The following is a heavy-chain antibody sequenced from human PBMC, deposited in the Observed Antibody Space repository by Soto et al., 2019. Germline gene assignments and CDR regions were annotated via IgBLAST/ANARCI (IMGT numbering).Heavy chain of an antibody. J-gene: IGHJ4*02. CDR2: INAGNGNT. CDR3: ASESYGGEFHY. D-gene: IGHD4-17*01. CDR1: GYTFTSYA. V-gene: IGHV1-3*05. Sequence: QVQLVQSGAEEKKPGASVKVSCKASGYTFTSYAMHWVRQAPGQRLEWMGWINAGNGNTKYSQKFQGRVTIPRDTAARTAYMERSSLRSEDTAVYYCASESYGGEFHYWGQGTLVTVSS.